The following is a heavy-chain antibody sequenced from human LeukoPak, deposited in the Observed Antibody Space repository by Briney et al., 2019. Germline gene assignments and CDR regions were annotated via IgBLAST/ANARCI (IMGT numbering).Heavy chain of an antibody. CDR3: AKGARGMDV. J-gene: IGHJ6*02. CDR2: ISYAGSNK. Sequence: GRSLRLSCAASGFTFSSYGMHWVRQAPGKALEWVAVISYAGSNKYYADSVKGRFTISRDNSKNTLYLQMNSLRAEDTAVYYCAKGARGMDVWGQGTTVTVSS. V-gene: IGHV3-30*18. CDR1: GFTFSSYG.